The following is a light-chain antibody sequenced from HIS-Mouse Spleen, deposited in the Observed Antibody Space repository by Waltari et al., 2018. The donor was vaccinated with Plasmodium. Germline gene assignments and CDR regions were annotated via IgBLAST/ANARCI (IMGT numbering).Light chain of an antibody. CDR3: YSTDSSGNHRV. CDR1: AVPKKY. CDR2: EDS. Sequence: SYELTQPPSVSVSPGQTARINCSGDAVPKKYAYWYQQKSGQAPLLVIYEDSKRPSGIPERFSGSSSGTMATLTISGAQVEDEADYYCYSTDSSGNHRVFGGGTKLTVL. V-gene: IGLV3-10*01. J-gene: IGLJ3*02.